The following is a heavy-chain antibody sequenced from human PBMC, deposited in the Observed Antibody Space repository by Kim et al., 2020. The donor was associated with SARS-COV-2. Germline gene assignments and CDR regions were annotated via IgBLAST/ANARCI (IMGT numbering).Heavy chain of an antibody. CDR2: FDPEDGET. V-gene: IGHV1-24*01. CDR1: GYTHTELS. J-gene: IGHJ4*02. Sequence: ASVKVSCKVSGYTHTELSMHWVRQAPGKGLEWMGGFDPEDGETIYAQKFQGRVTMTEDTSTDTAYMELSSLRSEDTAVYYCATYGSGSYYISQMSYWGQGTLVTVSS. D-gene: IGHD3-10*01. CDR3: ATYGSGSYYISQMSY.